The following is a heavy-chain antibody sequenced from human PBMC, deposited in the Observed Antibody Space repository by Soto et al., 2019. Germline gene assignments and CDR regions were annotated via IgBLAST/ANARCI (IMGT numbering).Heavy chain of an antibody. CDR1: GFTLRSFW. CDR3: ARIGPATPFSFEI. J-gene: IGHJ3*02. V-gene: IGHV3-74*01. CDR2: INSDGSST. Sequence: GGSLGLFCAAPGFTLRSFWMHWVRPAPGKGLVVASRINSDGSSTSYADSVKGRFTISRDNAKNTLYLQMNSLRAEDTAVYYCARIGPATPFSFEIWGQGTTVTVSS.